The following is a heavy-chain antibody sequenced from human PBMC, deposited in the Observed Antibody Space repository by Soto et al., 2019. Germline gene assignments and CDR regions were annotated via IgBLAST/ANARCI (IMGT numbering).Heavy chain of an antibody. Sequence: QITLKESGPTLVKPTQTLTLTCTFSGVSLRTTGVGVGWIRQPPGKALHWLALIYWDDYKRYSPSLKSRLTITKDHSKNQVILTMTNMDPVDTATYYCAHSLYREAAINYFDYWGQGTLVTVSS. J-gene: IGHJ4*02. CDR1: GVSLRTTGVG. D-gene: IGHD2-15*01. CDR3: AHSLYREAAINYFDY. V-gene: IGHV2-5*02. CDR2: IYWDDYK.